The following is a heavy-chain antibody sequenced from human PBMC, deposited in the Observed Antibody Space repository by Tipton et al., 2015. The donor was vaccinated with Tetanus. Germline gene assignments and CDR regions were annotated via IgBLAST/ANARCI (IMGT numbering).Heavy chain of an antibody. Sequence: TLSLTCTVTGDSISSSRFYWGWVRLAPGKGPEWIGSIYYRGDTYHSPSLKSRVTMSVDTSKNHFFLQLSSVTAADTAVYYCARGRLXXXXGXGSRGXFEFXGXGTXVIVSS. D-gene: IGHD3-10*01. J-gene: IGHJ5*01. CDR1: GDSISSSRFY. CDR2: IYYRGDT. V-gene: IGHV4-39*02. CDR3: ARGRLXXXXGXGSRGXFEF.